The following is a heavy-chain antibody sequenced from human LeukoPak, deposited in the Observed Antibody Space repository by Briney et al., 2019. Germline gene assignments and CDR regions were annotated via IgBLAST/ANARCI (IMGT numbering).Heavy chain of an antibody. J-gene: IGHJ4*02. CDR2: ICGGGGST. CDR3: AKRPGAVAGKYFDY. V-gene: IGHV3-23*01. CDR1: GVTFSSYA. Sequence: GGSLRLSCAASGVTFSSYAMSCGREPPRKGLERVSVICGGGGSTYYADYVKGRLTISRDNSKKALYLQMNSLRAEDTAVYYCAKRPGAVAGKYFDYWGQGTLVTVSS. D-gene: IGHD6-19*01.